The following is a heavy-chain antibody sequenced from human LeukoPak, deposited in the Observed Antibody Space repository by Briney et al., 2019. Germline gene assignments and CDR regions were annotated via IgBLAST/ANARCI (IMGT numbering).Heavy chain of an antibody. V-gene: IGHV4-59*01. CDR1: GGSISSYY. D-gene: IGHD2-15*01. J-gene: IGHJ4*02. Sequence: SETLSLTCTVSGGSISSYYWSWIRQPPGKGLEWIGYIYYSGSTNYNPSLKSRVTISVDTSKNQFSLKLSSVTAADTAVYYCARRYCSGGSCPTDHWGQGTLVTVSS. CDR2: IYYSGST. CDR3: ARRYCSGGSCPTDH.